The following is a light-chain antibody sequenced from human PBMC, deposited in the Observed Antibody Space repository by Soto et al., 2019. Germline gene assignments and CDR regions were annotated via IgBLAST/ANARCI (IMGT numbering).Light chain of an antibody. J-gene: IGKJ1*01. CDR1: QGISIH. CDR3: QQYDNLPRT. Sequence: DTQMTQSPSSMSASVGARVTITCRASQGISIHLAWSQQKPGKAPKLLIYDASNLETGVPSRFSGSGSGTDFTFTISSLQPEDIATYYCQQYDNLPRTFGQGNKVDIK. CDR2: DAS. V-gene: IGKV1-33*01.